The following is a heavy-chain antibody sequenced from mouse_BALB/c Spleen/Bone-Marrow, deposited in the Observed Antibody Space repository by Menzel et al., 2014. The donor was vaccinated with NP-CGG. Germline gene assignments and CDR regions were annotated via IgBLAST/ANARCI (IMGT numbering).Heavy chain of an antibody. D-gene: IGHD1-1*01. J-gene: IGHJ1*01. Sequence: EVKLMESGGGLVQPGGSLKLSCAASGFDFSRYWMSWVRQAPGKGLEWIGEINPDSSTINYTPSLKDKFIISRDNAKNTLYLQMSKVRSEDTALYYCARLNYYDNWFVWGAGTTVTVSS. CDR1: GFDFSRYW. V-gene: IGHV4-1*02. CDR2: INPDSSTI. CDR3: ARLNYYDNWFV.